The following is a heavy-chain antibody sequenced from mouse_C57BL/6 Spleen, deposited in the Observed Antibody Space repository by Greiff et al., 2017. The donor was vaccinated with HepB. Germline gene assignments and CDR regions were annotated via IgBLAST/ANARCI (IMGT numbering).Heavy chain of an antibody. Sequence: VQLQQPGAELVKPGASVKMSCKASGYTFTSYWITWVKQRPGQGLEWIGDIYPGSGSTNYNEKFKSKATLTVDTSSSTAYMQLSSLTSEDSAVYYCAKYYGSRRDYYAMDYWGQGTSVTVSS. CDR2: IYPGSGST. J-gene: IGHJ4*01. V-gene: IGHV1-55*01. CDR1: GYTFTSYW. CDR3: AKYYGSRRDYYAMDY. D-gene: IGHD1-1*01.